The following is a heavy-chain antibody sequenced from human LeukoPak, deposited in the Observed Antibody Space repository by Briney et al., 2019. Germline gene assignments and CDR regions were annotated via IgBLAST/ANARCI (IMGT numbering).Heavy chain of an antibody. V-gene: IGHV1-18*01. D-gene: IGHD3-10*01. CDR2: IGAYNGNT. CDR1: GYTFTSYG. J-gene: IGHJ4*02. Sequence: ASEAVSCKSSGYTFTSYGNSWVRQAPGQGLEGMGWIGAYNGNTNYAYKPHDRVTMTTDTTTNKDYIEQRSLRSDDTAVYYCARDGVRGGGKGPNTFDYWGQGTLVTVSS. CDR3: ARDGVRGGGKGPNTFDY.